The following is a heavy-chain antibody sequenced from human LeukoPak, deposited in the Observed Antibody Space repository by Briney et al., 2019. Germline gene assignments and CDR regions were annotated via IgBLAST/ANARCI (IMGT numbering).Heavy chain of an antibody. J-gene: IGHJ4*02. V-gene: IGHV3-7*01. CDR1: GFSFYHYW. CDR2: IKQDGSEK. Sequence: QAGGSLRLSCAASGFSFYHYWMTWVRQAPGKGLEWVANIKQDGSEKYYVDSVKGRFTISRDNAKNSLYLQMNGLTAEDTAVYYCAVNVPPDYWGQGTLVTVSS. CDR3: AVNVPPDY.